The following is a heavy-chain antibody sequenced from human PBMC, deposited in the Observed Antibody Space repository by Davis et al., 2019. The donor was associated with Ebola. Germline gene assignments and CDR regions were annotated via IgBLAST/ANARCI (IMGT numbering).Heavy chain of an antibody. J-gene: IGHJ4*02. CDR3: ARDRGWLAHDY. D-gene: IGHD3-22*01. V-gene: IGHV3-7*01. CDR2: IKEDGSSQ. Sequence: GESPKIPCAAPGFPFSNYWMNSVRQAPGKGLEWIGQIKEDGSSQYYLDSLKGRFTISRDNAKNSLYLQMNSLRAEDTAVYYCARDRGWLAHDYWGRGTLVTVSS. CDR1: GFPFSNYW.